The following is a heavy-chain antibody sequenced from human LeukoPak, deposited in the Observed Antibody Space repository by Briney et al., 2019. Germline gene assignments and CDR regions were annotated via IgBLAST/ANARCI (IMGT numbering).Heavy chain of an antibody. D-gene: IGHD4-17*01. V-gene: IGHV3-30*03. Sequence: GRSLRLSCAASGFTFSSYGMHWVRQAPGKGLEWVAVISYDGSNKYYADSVKGRFTISRDNSKNTLYLQMNSLRAEDTAVYYCARHTVGDYLDYWGQGTLVIVSS. CDR3: ARHTVGDYLDY. CDR2: ISYDGSNK. J-gene: IGHJ4*02. CDR1: GFTFSSYG.